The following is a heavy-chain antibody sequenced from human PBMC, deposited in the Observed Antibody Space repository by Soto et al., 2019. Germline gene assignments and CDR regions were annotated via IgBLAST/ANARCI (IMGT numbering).Heavy chain of an antibody. D-gene: IGHD3-9*01. J-gene: IGHJ6*02. CDR3: AGHYYDILTGYYTPGYYYGMDV. CDR2: IYYSGST. Sequence: SETLSLTCTVSGGSISSHYWSWIRQPPGKGLEWIGDIYYSGSTNYNPSLKSRVTISVDTSKNQFSLKLSSVTAADTAVYYCAGHYYDILTGYYTPGYYYGMDVWGQGTTVTVSS. CDR1: GGSISSHY. V-gene: IGHV4-59*11.